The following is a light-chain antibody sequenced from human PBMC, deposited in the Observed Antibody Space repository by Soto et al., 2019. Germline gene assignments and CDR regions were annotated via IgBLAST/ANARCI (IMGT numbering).Light chain of an antibody. CDR2: EDN. CDR1: SGSIASNY. CDR3: QSYDTSNQDVL. Sequence: NFMLTQPHSVSESPGKTVTISRTRSSGSIASNYVQWYQQRPGSAPTTVICEDNQRPSGVPDRFSGSIDSSSNSASLSISGLKTEDEADYYCQSYDTSNQDVLFGGGTKLTVL. J-gene: IGLJ2*01. V-gene: IGLV6-57*03.